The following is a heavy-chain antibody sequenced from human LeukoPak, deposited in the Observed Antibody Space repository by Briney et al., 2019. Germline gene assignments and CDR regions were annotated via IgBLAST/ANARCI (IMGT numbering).Heavy chain of an antibody. CDR3: ARHINQPMVPKDYFDY. CDR2: INPNSGGT. CDR1: GYTFTGYY. Sequence: ASVKVSCKASGYTFTGYYMHWVRQALGQGLEWMGWINPNSGGTNYAQKFQGWVTMTRDTSISTAYMELSRLRSDDTAVYYCARHINQPMVPKDYFDYWGQGTLVTVSS. D-gene: IGHD3-10*01. V-gene: IGHV1-2*04. J-gene: IGHJ4*02.